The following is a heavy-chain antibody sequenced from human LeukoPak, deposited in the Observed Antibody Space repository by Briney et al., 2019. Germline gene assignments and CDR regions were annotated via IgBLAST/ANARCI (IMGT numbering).Heavy chain of an antibody. D-gene: IGHD5-24*01. CDR3: AKAGRYLEMATKDAFDI. J-gene: IGHJ3*02. CDR2: ISWNSGSI. V-gene: IGHV3-9*01. Sequence: GGSLRLSCAASGFTFDDYAMHWVRQAPGKGLEWVSGISWNSGSIGYADSMKGRFTISRDNAKNSLYLQMNSLRAEDTALYYCAKAGRYLEMATKDAFDIWGQGTMVTVSS. CDR1: GFTFDDYA.